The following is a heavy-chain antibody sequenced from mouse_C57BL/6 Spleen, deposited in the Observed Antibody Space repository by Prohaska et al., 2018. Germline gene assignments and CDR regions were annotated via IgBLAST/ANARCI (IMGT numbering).Heavy chain of an antibody. J-gene: IGHJ4*01. CDR1: GYTFTSYW. CDR2: IYPGSGST. CDR3: ARLGDAMDY. D-gene: IGHD3-3*01. Sequence: QVQLQQPGAELVKPGASVKMSCKSSGYTFTSYWITWVKQSPGQGPEWIGDIYPGSGSTNYNEKFKSKATRTVDTSSSTAYMQLSSLTSEDSAVYYCARLGDAMDYWGQGTSVTVSS. V-gene: IGHV1-55*01.